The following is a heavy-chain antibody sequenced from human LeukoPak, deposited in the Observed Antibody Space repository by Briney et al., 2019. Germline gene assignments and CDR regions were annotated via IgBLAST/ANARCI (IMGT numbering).Heavy chain of an antibody. J-gene: IGHJ4*02. CDR1: GFTFSSYG. D-gene: IGHD6-6*01. CDR3: APTSIAAPFDY. Sequence: GGSLRLSCAASGFTFSSYGMHWVRQAPGKGLEWVAFIRYDGSNEYYADSVKCRFTISRVNAKNTRYLQMNRLRAEDTAVYYCAPTSIAAPFDYWGQGTLVTVSS. CDR2: IRYDGSNE. V-gene: IGHV3-30*02.